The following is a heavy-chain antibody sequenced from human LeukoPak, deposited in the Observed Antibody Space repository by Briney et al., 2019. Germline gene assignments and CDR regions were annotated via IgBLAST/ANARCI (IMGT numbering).Heavy chain of an antibody. CDR3: ARESSGSYYVLNAFDV. CDR1: GYTFTSYG. J-gene: IGHJ3*01. Sequence: ASVKVSCKASGYTFTSYGISWVRQAPGQGLEWMGWISAYNGNTNYAQKLQGRVTMTTDTSTSTAYMELRSLRSDDTAVYYCARESSGSYYVLNAFDVWDQGTMATVSS. D-gene: IGHD1-26*01. CDR2: ISAYNGNT. V-gene: IGHV1-18*01.